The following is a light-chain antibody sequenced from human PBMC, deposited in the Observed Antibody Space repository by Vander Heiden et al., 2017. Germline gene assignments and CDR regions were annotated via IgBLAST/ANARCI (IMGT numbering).Light chain of an antibody. V-gene: IGLV3-1*01. CDR1: KLGHKY. J-gene: IGLJ2*01. Sequence: SYELTQPPSVSVSPGQTASITCSGDKLGHKYTCWYQQKPGQSPVLVIYQDNERPSGIPERFSGSNSGNTATLTISGTQPMDEADYYCQAWDSRTAVFGGGTKLTVL. CDR2: QDN. CDR3: QAWDSRTAV.